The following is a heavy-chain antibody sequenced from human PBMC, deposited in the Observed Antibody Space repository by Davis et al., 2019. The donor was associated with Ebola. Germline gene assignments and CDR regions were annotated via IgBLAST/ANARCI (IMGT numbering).Heavy chain of an antibody. Sequence: ASVKVSCKASGGTFSSYAISWVRQATGHGLEWMGWMNPNSGNTGYARKLQGRVTMTRNTSISTASMELSSLRSEDTAVYYCARVVVLDYYYGMDVWGQGTTVTVSS. J-gene: IGHJ6*02. CDR1: GGTFSSYA. D-gene: IGHD2-15*01. CDR2: MNPNSGNT. CDR3: ARVVVLDYYYGMDV. V-gene: IGHV1-8*02.